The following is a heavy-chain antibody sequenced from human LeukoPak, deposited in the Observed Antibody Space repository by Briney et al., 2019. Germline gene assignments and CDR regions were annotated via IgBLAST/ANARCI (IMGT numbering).Heavy chain of an antibody. CDR1: GFTFSDAW. J-gene: IGHJ4*02. Sequence: GSLRLSCAASGFTFSDAWMSWVRQPPGQGLEWIGEVSLAGQTNYNPSLNGRVTMSLDESSNQLSLKLTSVTAADTAIYYCSRESGAFCPFGYWGQGTLVIVPS. CDR2: VSLAGQT. CDR3: SRESGAFCPFGY. V-gene: IGHV4-4*02. D-gene: IGHD1-26*01.